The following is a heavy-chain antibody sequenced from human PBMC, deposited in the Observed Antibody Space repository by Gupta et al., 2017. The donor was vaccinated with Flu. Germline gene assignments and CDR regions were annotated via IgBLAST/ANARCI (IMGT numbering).Heavy chain of an antibody. D-gene: IGHD3-9*01. J-gene: IGHJ5*02. V-gene: IGHV2-5*02. CDR3: VRAIFYDILAGYYWTPNWFDP. CDR2: IYWDDDK. Sequence: QITLKESGPTLVKPTQTLTLTCTFSGFSLSTSGVGVGWIRQPPGKALEWLALIYWDDDKRYSPSLKSRLTITKDTSKNQVVLTMTNMDPVDTATYYCVRAIFYDILAGYYWTPNWFDPWGQGTLVTVSS. CDR1: GFSLSTSGVG.